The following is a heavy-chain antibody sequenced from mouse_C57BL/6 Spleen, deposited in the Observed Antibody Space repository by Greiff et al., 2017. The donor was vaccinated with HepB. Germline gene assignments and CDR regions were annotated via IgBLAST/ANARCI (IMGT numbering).Heavy chain of an antibody. CDR3: ARRYGSSGYLYFDV. D-gene: IGHD1-1*01. V-gene: IGHV5-6*01. Sequence: EVQVVESGGDLVKPGGSLKLSCAASGFTFSSYGMSWVRQTPDKRLEWVATISSGGSYTYYPDSGKGRFTISRDNAKNTLYRQMRSLKSEDTAMYYCARRYGSSGYLYFDVWGTGTTVTVSS. J-gene: IGHJ1*03. CDR2: ISSGGSYT. CDR1: GFTFSSYG.